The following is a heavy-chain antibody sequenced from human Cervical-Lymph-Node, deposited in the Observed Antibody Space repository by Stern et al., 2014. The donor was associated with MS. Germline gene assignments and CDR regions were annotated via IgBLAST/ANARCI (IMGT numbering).Heavy chain of an antibody. CDR2: ISWNSGNI. J-gene: IGHJ6*02. Sequence: EVQLVESGGGLVQPGRSLRLSCAASGFTFDDYAMHWVRQAPGKGLAWLSGISWNSGNIVYADSVKGRITISRDNAKNSLYLEMNNLRAEDTALYYCVKDTGPLLGGYYYGLDVWGQGTTVTVSS. CDR3: VKDTGPLLGGYYYGLDV. CDR1: GFTFDDYA. V-gene: IGHV3-9*01.